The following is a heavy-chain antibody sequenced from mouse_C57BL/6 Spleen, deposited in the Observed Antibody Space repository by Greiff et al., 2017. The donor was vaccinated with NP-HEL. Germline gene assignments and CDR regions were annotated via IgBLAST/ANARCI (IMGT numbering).Heavy chain of an antibody. V-gene: IGHV3-6*01. Sequence: DVKLVESGPGLVKPSQSLSLTCSVTGYSITSGYYWNWIRQFPGNKLEWMGYISYDGSNNYNPSLKNRISITRDTSKNQFFLKLNSVTTEDTATYYCARDLDDYLSFDYWGQGTTLTVSS. CDR2: ISYDGSN. J-gene: IGHJ2*01. D-gene: IGHD2-4*01. CDR3: ARDLDDYLSFDY. CDR1: GYSITSGYY.